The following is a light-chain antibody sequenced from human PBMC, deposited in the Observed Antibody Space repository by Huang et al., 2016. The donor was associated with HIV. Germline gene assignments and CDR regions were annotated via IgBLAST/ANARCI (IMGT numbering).Light chain of an antibody. J-gene: IGKJ1*01. Sequence: ELVLTQSPGTLSLSPGERATLSCRASQSVSRSYLGWYQQKAGKAPRLPIYVTSSRAPGVPDRFSGSGSGTDFTLTISRLEPEDFAIYYCQQYESSPWTFGQGTKVEMK. CDR1: QSVSRSY. CDR3: QQYESSPWT. V-gene: IGKV3-20*01. CDR2: VTS.